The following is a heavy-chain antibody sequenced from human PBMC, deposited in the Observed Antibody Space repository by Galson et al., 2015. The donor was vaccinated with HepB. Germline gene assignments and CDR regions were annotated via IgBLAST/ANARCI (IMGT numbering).Heavy chain of an antibody. D-gene: IGHD2-2*01. CDR3: AKAGEVPAAAVEY. CDR1: GFTFSSYG. J-gene: IGHJ4*02. Sequence: SLRLSCAASGFTFSSYGMHWVRQAPGKGLEWVAVISYDGSNKYYADSVKGRFTISRDNSKNTLYLQMNSLRAEDTAVYYCAKAGEVPAAAVEYWGQGTLVTVSS. V-gene: IGHV3-30*18. CDR2: ISYDGSNK.